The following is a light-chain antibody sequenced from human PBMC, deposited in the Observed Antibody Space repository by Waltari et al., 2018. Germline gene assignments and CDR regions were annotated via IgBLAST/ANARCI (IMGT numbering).Light chain of an antibody. V-gene: IGKV1-33*01. J-gene: IGKJ4*01. Sequence: DIQMTQSPSSLSASGGDRVTITCQASQDITNFLNWYQQTPCEAPKLMIYDASNLEAGVPSRCMGSGSGTDFTFTISSLQPEDIATYYCQQHDNFPLTFGRGTKVEIK. CDR2: DAS. CDR1: QDITNF. CDR3: QQHDNFPLT.